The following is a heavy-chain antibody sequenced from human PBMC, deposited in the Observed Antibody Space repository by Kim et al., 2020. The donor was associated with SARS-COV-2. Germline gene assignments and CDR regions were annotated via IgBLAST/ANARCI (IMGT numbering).Heavy chain of an antibody. Sequence: GGSLRLSCAASGFTFSNYGMHWVRQAPGKGLEWVAIIWYDGSNKYYADSVKGRFTISRDNSKNTLYLQLNSLRDEDTAVYYCARGESGGYYPHPGHWGQGTLVTNSS. V-gene: IGHV3-33*01. CDR1: GFTFSNYG. J-gene: IGHJ4*02. CDR2: IWYDGSNK. CDR3: ARGESGGYYPHPGH. D-gene: IGHD3-22*01.